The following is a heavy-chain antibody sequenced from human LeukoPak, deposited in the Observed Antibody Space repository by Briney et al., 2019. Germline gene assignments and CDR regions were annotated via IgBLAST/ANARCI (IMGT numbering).Heavy chain of an antibody. CDR3: ARGRAAEEYYGMDV. CDR1: GGTFSSYA. V-gene: IGHV1-8*02. J-gene: IGHJ6*02. Sequence: ASVKVCCKASGGTFSSYAISWVRQAPGQGLEWMGWMNPNSGNTGYAQKFQGRVTMTRNTSISTAYMELSSLRSEDTAVYYCARGRAAEEYYGMDVWGQGTTVTVSS. CDR2: MNPNSGNT.